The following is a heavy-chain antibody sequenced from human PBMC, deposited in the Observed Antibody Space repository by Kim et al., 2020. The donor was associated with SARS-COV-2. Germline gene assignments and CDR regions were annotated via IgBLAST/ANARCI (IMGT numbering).Heavy chain of an antibody. CDR2: ISGSGGST. J-gene: IGHJ6*02. CDR3: AKDLGDSSGYYLIYYYYGMDV. D-gene: IGHD3-22*01. Sequence: GGSLRLSCAASGFTFSSYAMSWVCQAPGKGLEWVSAISGSGGSTYYADSVKGRFTISRDNSKNTLYLQMNSLRAEDTAVYYCAKDLGDSSGYYLIYYYYGMDVWGQGTTVTVSS. V-gene: IGHV3-23*01. CDR1: GFTFSSYA.